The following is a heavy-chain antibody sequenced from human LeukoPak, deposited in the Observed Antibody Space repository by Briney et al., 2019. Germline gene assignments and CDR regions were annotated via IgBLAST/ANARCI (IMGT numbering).Heavy chain of an antibody. Sequence: GGSLRLSCAASGFTFSSYWMHWVRQAPGKGLVWVSAISATGGTTYYADSVKGRFTISRDNSKNTLYLQMNSLRAEDTAVYYCAKGGPGVRGVIVDYWGQGTLVTVSS. J-gene: IGHJ4*02. V-gene: IGHV3-23*01. D-gene: IGHD3-10*01. CDR1: GFTFSSYW. CDR3: AKGGPGVRGVIVDY. CDR2: ISATGGTT.